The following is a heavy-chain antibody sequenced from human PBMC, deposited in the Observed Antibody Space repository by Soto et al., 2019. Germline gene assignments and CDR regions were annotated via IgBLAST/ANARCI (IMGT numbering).Heavy chain of an antibody. Sequence: SVKVSCKASGGTFSSYAISWVRQAPGQGLEWMGGIIPIFGTANYAQKFQGRVTITADESTSTAYMELSSLRSEGTAVYYCARDTIVRPADRNYYSYYGTEVWGERPPVTVSS. CDR1: GGTFSSYA. J-gene: IGHJ6*02. V-gene: IGHV1-69*13. CDR2: IIPIFGTA. D-gene: IGHD2-2*01. CDR3: ARDTIVRPADRNYYSYYGTEV.